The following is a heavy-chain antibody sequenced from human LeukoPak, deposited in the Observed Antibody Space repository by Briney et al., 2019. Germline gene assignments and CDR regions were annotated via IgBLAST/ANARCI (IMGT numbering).Heavy chain of an antibody. CDR3: ARTRITMVRGVIYFDY. Sequence: SETLSLTCTVSGGSISSYYWSWIRQPPGKGLEWIGYIYYSGSTNYNPSLKSRVTISVDTSKNQYSLKLSSVTAADTAVYYGARTRITMVRGVIYFDYWGQGTLVTVSS. CDR2: IYYSGST. CDR1: GGSISSYY. D-gene: IGHD3-10*01. V-gene: IGHV4-59*01. J-gene: IGHJ4*02.